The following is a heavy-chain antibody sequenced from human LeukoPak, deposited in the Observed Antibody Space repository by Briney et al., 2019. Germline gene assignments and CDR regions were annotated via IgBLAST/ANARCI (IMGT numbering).Heavy chain of an antibody. Sequence: PGGSLRPSCAASGFTFSSYWMHWVRQAPGKGLVWVSRMNSDGSSTTYADSVKGRFTISRDNAKNTLYLQMNSLRAEDTAVYYCVRVGGYSYGSLDSWGQGTLVTVSS. CDR3: VRVGGYSYGSLDS. J-gene: IGHJ4*02. D-gene: IGHD5-18*01. CDR1: GFTFSSYW. CDR2: MNSDGSST. V-gene: IGHV3-74*03.